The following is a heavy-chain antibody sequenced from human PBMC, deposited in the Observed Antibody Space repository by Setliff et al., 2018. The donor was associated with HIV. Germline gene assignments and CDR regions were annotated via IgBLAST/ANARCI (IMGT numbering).Heavy chain of an antibody. J-gene: IGHJ6*03. D-gene: IGHD3-9*01. V-gene: IGHV4-34*01. CDR2: VDHSGKS. CDR3: ARSKYYDILTAYGDYYYYMDV. CDR1: GGSLSSFS. Sequence: SETLSLTCAVYGGSLSSFSWTWIRQAPGKGLEWIGEVDHSGKSKENPSLRSRVSISVDTSKNQFSLKMRSVTATDMAFYYCARSKYYDILTAYGDYYYYMDVWGKGTTVTV.